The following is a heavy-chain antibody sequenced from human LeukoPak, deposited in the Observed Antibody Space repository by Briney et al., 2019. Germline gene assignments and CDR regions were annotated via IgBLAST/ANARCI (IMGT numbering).Heavy chain of an antibody. D-gene: IGHD5-12*01. CDR3: ARVRSMGYDAFDI. V-gene: IGHV1-24*01. Sequence: ASVKVSCKLSGNTLTEISMHWVRQAPGKGLEWMGGFDPEDGETIFAQKFQGRVTMTEDTSTDTAYMELSSLTSEDTAVYYCARVRSMGYDAFDIWGQGTMVTVSS. J-gene: IGHJ3*02. CDR1: GNTLTEIS. CDR2: FDPEDGET.